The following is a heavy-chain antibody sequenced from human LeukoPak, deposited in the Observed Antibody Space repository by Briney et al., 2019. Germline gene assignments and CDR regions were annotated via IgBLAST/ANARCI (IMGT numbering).Heavy chain of an antibody. J-gene: IGHJ4*01. CDR3: ARLDYSLWITDY. CDR1: GASISNSFYF. V-gene: IGHV4-39*01. Sequence: SETLSLTCTVSGASISNSFYFWGWVRQPPGTGLEWIGHIRYSGSAYHNPSLKSRVTISVDTSKNQVSLNLRSVTVADTAIYYCARLDYSLWITDYWGHGTLVTVSS. D-gene: IGHD1-26*01. CDR2: IRYSGSA.